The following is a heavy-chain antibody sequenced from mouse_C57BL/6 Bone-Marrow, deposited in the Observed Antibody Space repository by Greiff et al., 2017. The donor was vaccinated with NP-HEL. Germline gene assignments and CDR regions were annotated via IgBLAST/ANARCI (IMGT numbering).Heavy chain of an antibody. D-gene: IGHD4-1*02. Sequence: QVQLKQPGAELVRPGTSVKLSCKASGYTFTSYWMHWVKQRPGQGLEWIGVIDPSDSYTNYNQKFKGKATLTVDTSSSTAYMQLSSLTSEDSAVYYCVQLGRWFAYWGQGTLVTVSA. CDR1: GYTFTSYW. CDR2: IDPSDSYT. J-gene: IGHJ3*01. CDR3: VQLGRWFAY. V-gene: IGHV1-59*01.